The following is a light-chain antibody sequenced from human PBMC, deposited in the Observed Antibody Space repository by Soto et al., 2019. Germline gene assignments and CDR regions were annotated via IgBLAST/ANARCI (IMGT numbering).Light chain of an antibody. CDR1: QSINSTY. CDR3: QQCISPWT. V-gene: IGKV3-20*01. J-gene: IGKJ2*01. CDR2: GAS. Sequence: EIVLTQSLGTLSLSPGERATLSCRASQSINSTYLAWFQQKPGQAPRLLIYGASSRATGIPDRFSGSGSETDFNLNISRLEPEDFAVYYCQQCISPWTFGQGTKLEIK.